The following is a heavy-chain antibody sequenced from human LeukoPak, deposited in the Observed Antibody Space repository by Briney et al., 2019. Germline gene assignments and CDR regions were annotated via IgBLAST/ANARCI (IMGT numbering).Heavy chain of an antibody. CDR1: GGTFSSYT. CDR3: ASSNPYSSSSGVFDY. D-gene: IGHD6-6*01. CDR2: IIPILGIA. Sequence: GSSVKVSCKAPGGTFSSYTISWVRQAPGQGLEWMGRIIPILGIANYAQKFQGRVTITADKSTSTAYMELSSLRSEDTAVYYCASSNPYSSSSGVFDYWGQGTLVTVSS. V-gene: IGHV1-69*02. J-gene: IGHJ4*02.